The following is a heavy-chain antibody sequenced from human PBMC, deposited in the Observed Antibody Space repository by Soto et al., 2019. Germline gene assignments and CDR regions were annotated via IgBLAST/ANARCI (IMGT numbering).Heavy chain of an antibody. J-gene: IGHJ6*02. CDR1: GFTFSIYS. D-gene: IGHD5-18*01. Sequence: QLLESGGGLVQPGGSLRLSCAASGFTFSIYSMNWVRQAPGKGLEWVSLISGSGGSTHYADSVEGRFTISRDNSKNTLYLQMNSLRAEDTAVYYCANSEYSRYKNIDVWGQGTTVTVSS. CDR2: ISGSGGST. V-gene: IGHV3-23*01. CDR3: ANSEYSRYKNIDV.